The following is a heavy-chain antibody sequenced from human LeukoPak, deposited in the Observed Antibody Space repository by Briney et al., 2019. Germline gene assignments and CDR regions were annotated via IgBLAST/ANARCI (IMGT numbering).Heavy chain of an antibody. Sequence: SETLSLTCTVSGASISSGGYYWNWIRQPPGKGLEWIGEINHSGSTNYNPSLKSRVTISVDTSKNQFSLKLSSVTAADTAVYYCARGRALFDWGQGTLVTVSS. J-gene: IGHJ4*02. CDR2: INHSGST. CDR1: GASISSGGYY. D-gene: IGHD2-21*01. CDR3: ARGRALFD. V-gene: IGHV4-39*07.